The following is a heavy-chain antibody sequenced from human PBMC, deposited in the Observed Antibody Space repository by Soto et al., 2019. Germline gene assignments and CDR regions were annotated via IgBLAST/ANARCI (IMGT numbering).Heavy chain of an antibody. CDR1: GGTFNTYA. CDR3: AREVQVHTPAFVY. J-gene: IGHJ4*02. Sequence: QVQLVQSGAEMKKPGSSVKVSCQSSGGTFNTYAMNWVRQAPGQGPEWMGAISPMFGAANYAPKFHGRVTITADESTGTSYMQLSSLTSEDTALYFCAREVQVHTPAFVYWGQGTLVTVSS. CDR2: ISPMFGAA. V-gene: IGHV1-69*19. D-gene: IGHD3-10*01.